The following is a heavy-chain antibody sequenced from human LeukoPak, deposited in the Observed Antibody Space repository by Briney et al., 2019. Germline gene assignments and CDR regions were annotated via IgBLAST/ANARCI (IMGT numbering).Heavy chain of an antibody. CDR2: ISGSGGNT. Sequence: GGSLRLSCAASGFTFYSYGMSWVRQAPGQVLEWVSAISGSGGNTYYADSVKGRFTISRDSSKNTLYLQMNSLRAEDTAVYYCAKALSSIATRPLDYWGQGTLVTVSS. V-gene: IGHV3-23*01. CDR3: AKALSSIATRPLDY. J-gene: IGHJ4*02. D-gene: IGHD6-6*01. CDR1: GFTFYSYG.